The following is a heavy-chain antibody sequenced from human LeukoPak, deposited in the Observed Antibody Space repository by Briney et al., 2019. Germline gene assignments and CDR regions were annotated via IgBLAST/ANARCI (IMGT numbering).Heavy chain of an antibody. CDR2: IRTKMEGETR. D-gene: IGHD6-19*01. J-gene: IGHJ4*02. V-gene: IGHV3-15*01. CDR1: GFNFNFVW. CDR3: ARGSAVSSGWYNY. Sequence: GGSLRLSCAASGFNFNFVWMNWVRQAPGKGLEWVGRIRTKMEGETRDYAAPVKGRFTLSRDDSKTTLYLQMNGLKTEDSAVYYCARGSAVSSGWYNYWGQGTLVTVSS.